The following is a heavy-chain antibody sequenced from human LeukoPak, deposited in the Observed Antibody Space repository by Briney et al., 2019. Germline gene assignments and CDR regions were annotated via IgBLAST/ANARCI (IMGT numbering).Heavy chain of an antibody. CDR2: IIPILGIA. CDR3: ARGPHSSSWYEAGGDY. D-gene: IGHD6-13*01. V-gene: IGHV1-69*04. J-gene: IGHJ4*02. CDR1: GGTFSSYA. Sequence: SVKVSCKASGGTFSSYAISWVRQAPGQGLEWMGRIIPILGIANYAQKFQGRVTITADKSTSTAYMELSSLRSEDTAVYYCARGPHSSSWYEAGGDYWGQGTLVTVSS.